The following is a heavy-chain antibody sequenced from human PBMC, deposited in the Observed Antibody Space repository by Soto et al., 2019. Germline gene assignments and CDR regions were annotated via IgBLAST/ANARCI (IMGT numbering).Heavy chain of an antibody. Sequence: PSETMDITCTVSSDSISSGDYYGSWNSQPPGMGLEWIGYIYYSGSTYYNPSLKSRVTISVDTSKNQFSLKLSSVTAADTAVYYCARVTNYYDSSGAYYYYVMDLWGQGTTVTVSS. CDR1: SDSISSGDYY. D-gene: IGHD3-22*01. V-gene: IGHV4-30-4*01. CDR2: IYYSGST. J-gene: IGHJ6*02. CDR3: ARVTNYYDSSGAYYYYVMDL.